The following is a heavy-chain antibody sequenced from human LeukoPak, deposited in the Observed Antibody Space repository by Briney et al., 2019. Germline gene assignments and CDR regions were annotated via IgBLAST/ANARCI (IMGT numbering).Heavy chain of an antibody. D-gene: IGHD1-26*01. Sequence: PSETLSLTCSVFGGSISGYYWSWIRQPPGKGLQWIGYIYSSGSTSHNPSLKSRVTFSADMSKNQLSLRLNSVTAADAAMYYCARWSVDLAFDPWGQGALVIVSS. V-gene: IGHV4-4*09. J-gene: IGHJ3*01. CDR1: GGSISGYY. CDR2: IYSSGST. CDR3: ARWSVDLAFDP.